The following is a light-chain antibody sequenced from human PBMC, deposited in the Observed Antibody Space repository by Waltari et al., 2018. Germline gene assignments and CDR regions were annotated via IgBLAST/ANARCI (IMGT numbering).Light chain of an antibody. Sequence: QSALTQPASVSGSPGQSITISCTGTGSDVGGYDYVSWYHRHPGKVPKVMIYDVNKRPSGVSDRLSGSKSGYTASLTISGLQAQDEADYYCSSYTSSRAIFVFGIGTKVTVL. V-gene: IGLV2-14*01. J-gene: IGLJ1*01. CDR3: SSYTSSRAIFV. CDR1: GSDVGGYDY. CDR2: DVN.